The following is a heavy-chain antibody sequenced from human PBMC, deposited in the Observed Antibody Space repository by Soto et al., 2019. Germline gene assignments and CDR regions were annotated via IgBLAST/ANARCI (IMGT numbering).Heavy chain of an antibody. V-gene: IGHV4-30-4*01. D-gene: IGHD3-10*01. J-gene: IGHJ5*02. Sequence: SETLSLTCTVSGGSISSGDYYWSWIRQPPGKGLEWIGYIYYSGSTYYNPSLKSRVTISVDTSKNQFSLKLSSVTAADTAVYYCARVGERITMVREANWFDPWGQGTLVTVSS. CDR2: IYYSGST. CDR3: ARVGERITMVREANWFDP. CDR1: GGSISSGDYY.